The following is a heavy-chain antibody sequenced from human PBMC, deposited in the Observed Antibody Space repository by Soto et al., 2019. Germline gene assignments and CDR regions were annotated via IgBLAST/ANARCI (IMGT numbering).Heavy chain of an antibody. J-gene: IGHJ5*02. CDR1: AYAFSKYG. D-gene: IGHD3-16*01. CDR3: ASGSWGLHGDGFDP. Sequence: QPHLEQSGPEVKKPGASVKISCKASAYAFSKYGFNWVRRAPGQGLEWLAWISSYNDNTNYAQKFQVRVTVTKDTSTNTIYMDLRSLTSDDTAVYYCASGSWGLHGDGFDPWGQGTLVTVSS. CDR2: ISSYNDNT. V-gene: IGHV1-18*04.